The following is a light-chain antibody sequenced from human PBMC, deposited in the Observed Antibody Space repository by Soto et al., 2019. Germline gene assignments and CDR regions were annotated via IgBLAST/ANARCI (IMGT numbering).Light chain of an antibody. CDR3: QRYNNWPLT. CDR1: QSISRT. Sequence: EIVLTQSPDTLSVSPGERATLSCRASQSISRTLAWYQQKPGQTPRLLIYDSSTRAIGIPIRFSGSRSGTEFILTINGLQFEDFAVYYCQRYNNWPLTFGGGTKVDIK. V-gene: IGKV3-15*01. J-gene: IGKJ4*01. CDR2: DSS.